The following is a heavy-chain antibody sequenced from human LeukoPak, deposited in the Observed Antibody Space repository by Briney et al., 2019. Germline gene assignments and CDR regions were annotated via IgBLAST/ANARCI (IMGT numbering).Heavy chain of an antibody. CDR3: ARDLSGVTGYTYGRGIDY. CDR1: GFTFSSYS. CDR2: ISSSSSYI. Sequence: GSLRLSCAASGFTFSSYSMNWVRQAPGKGLEGVSSISSSSSYIYYADSVKGRFTISRDNAKTSLYLQMNSLRAEDTAVYYCARDLSGVTGYTYGRGIDYWGQGTLVTVSS. V-gene: IGHV3-21*01. J-gene: IGHJ4*02. D-gene: IGHD5-18*01.